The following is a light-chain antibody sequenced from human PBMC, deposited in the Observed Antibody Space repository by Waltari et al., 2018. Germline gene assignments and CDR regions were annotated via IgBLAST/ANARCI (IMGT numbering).Light chain of an antibody. V-gene: IGLV3-25*03. CDR1: ALPKQY. CDR3: QSSDSSTTYDI. CDR2: KDT. Sequence: SYELTQPPSVAVTPGQTARITCSGDALPKQYAYQYQQKSGQAPVLGIYKDTARPSGSPERFSGSSSGTTVTLTISGVQAEDEADYYCQSSDSSTTYDIFGGGTRLTVL. J-gene: IGLJ2*01.